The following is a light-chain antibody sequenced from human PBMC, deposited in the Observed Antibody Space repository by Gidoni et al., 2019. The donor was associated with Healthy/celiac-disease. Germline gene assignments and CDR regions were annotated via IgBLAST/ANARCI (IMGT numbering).Light chain of an antibody. V-gene: IGLV2-14*01. CDR1: SSDVGGYNY. CDR2: EVR. Sequence: QSALTQPASVSGSPGQSLTISCTGTSSDVGGYNYVPWYQQHPGKAPKLMIYEVRNRPSGVSNRFSGSKSGNTASLTISGLQAEDEADYYCSSYTSSSTLVVFGGGTKLTVL. CDR3: SSYTSSSTLVV. J-gene: IGLJ2*01.